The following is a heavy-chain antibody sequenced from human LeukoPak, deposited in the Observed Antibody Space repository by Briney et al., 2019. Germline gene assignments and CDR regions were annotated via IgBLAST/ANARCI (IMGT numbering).Heavy chain of an antibody. CDR1: GGTFSSYT. CDR2: IIPIFGTA. V-gene: IGHV1-69*05. CDR3: ARSTYYYDSSGYYPMDY. Sequence: SVKVSCKASGGTFSSYTISWVRQAPGQGLEWMGGIIPIFGTANYAQKFQGRVTITTDESTSTAYMELSSLRSEDTAVYYCARSTYYYDSSGYYPMDYWGQGTLVTVSS. D-gene: IGHD3-22*01. J-gene: IGHJ4*02.